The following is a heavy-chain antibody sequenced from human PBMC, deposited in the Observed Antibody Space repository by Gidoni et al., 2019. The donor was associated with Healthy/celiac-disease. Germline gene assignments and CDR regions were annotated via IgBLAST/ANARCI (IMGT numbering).Heavy chain of an antibody. CDR3: AKDVVFGMEAFDI. J-gene: IGHJ3*02. CDR1: GFTFSSYA. CDR2: ISGSVGST. Sequence: EVQLLESGGGLVQPGGSLRLSCAASGFTFSSYAMSWVRQAPGKGLGWVSAISGSVGSTYYADSVKCRFTISRDNSKNTLYLQMNSLRAEDTAVYYCAKDVVFGMEAFDIWGQGTMVTVSS. D-gene: IGHD1-1*01. V-gene: IGHV3-23*01.